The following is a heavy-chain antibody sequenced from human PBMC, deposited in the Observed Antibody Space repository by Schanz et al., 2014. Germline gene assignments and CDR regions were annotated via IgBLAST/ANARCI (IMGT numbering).Heavy chain of an antibody. CDR2: ISSSSSTI. Sequence: VQLVDSGGGLVKPGGSLRLSCTASGFSFSRYSMNWVRQAPGKGLEWISYISSSSSTIYHADSVKGRFTISRDNAKNSVFLQMNSLRAEDTAVYYCVRGGPAYYFDDWGQGTLVTVSS. V-gene: IGHV3-48*01. CDR1: GFSFSRYS. CDR3: VRGGPAYYFDD. J-gene: IGHJ4*02.